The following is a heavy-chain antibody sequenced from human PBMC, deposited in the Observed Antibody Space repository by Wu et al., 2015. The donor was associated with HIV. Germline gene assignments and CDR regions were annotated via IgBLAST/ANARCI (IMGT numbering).Heavy chain of an antibody. V-gene: IGHV1-8*02. J-gene: IGHJ6*03. CDR2: MAPNSGDA. CDR1: GYTFTSYH. D-gene: IGHD2-21*02. CDR3: ARGRAYCGGHCYHVMDV. Sequence: QVQLVQSGAEVKKPGASVKVSCKASGYTFTSYHVIWVRQVSGQGLEWMGWMAPNSGDADYAQKFQGRVTITTNRSTSTTYMDLSSLKSEDTAVYYCARGRAYCGGHCYHVMDVWGKGTMVTVSS.